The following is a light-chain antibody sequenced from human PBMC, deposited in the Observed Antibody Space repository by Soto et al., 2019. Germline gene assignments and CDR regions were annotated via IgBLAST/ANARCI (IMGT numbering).Light chain of an antibody. V-gene: IGLV2-14*03. CDR2: HAT. CDR1: SSDIGHYDY. Sequence: QSALTQPASVSGSPGQSITISCTGTSSDIGHYDYVSWYQQHPGKAPKLMIYHATYRPSGVSNRYSGSKSGNSASLTISGLQADDEADYYCCSLTTSHTYVFGSGTQLTVL. CDR3: CSLTTSHTYV. J-gene: IGLJ1*01.